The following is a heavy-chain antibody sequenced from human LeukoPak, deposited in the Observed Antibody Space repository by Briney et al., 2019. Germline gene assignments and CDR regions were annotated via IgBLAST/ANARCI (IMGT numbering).Heavy chain of an antibody. CDR1: AYTFTTYD. CDR2: TNPKSGYT. D-gene: IGHD1-26*01. J-gene: IGHJ4*02. Sequence: ASVTVSFTASAYTFTTYDINWVRQAPGQGLEWMGWTNPKSGYTGYAQKFQGRVTMSRDTSTITAYMELSSLRSEDTAVYYCARVAGSIDYWGQGTLVTVSS. V-gene: IGHV1-8*01. CDR3: ARVAGSIDY.